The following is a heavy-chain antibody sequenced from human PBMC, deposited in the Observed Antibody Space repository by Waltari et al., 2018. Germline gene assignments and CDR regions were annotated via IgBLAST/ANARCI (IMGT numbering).Heavy chain of an antibody. J-gene: IGHJ4*02. CDR1: GFTFSGSW. CDR2: RKQDGSEK. CDR3: ARSVVVTDDY. V-gene: IGHV3-7*01. Sequence: EVQLVESGGGLVQPGGSLRLSCAASGFTFSGSWMSWVRQAPGKGLELVANRKQDGSEKYYGDSVKGRFTISRDNAKNSLYLQMNSLRAEDTAVYYCARSVVVTDDYWGQGTLVTVSS. D-gene: IGHD2-21*02.